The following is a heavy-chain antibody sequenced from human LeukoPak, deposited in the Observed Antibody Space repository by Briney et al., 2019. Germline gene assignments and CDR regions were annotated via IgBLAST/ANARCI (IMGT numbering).Heavy chain of an antibody. J-gene: IGHJ4*02. CDR2: ISNNGGST. CDR3: ARTSIAAREADY. V-gene: IGHV3-64*01. Sequence: PGGSLRLSCAASGFTFSRYSMHWVRQARGRGLEYVSAISNNGGSTYYAKSVKGRFTISRDNSKNTLYLQMGSLRAEDMAVYYCARTSIAAREADYWGQGTLVAVSS. D-gene: IGHD6-6*01. CDR1: GFTFSRYS.